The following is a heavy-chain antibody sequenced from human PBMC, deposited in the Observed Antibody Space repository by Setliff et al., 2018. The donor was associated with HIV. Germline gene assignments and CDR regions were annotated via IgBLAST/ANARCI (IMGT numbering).Heavy chain of an antibody. CDR3: AREHRLCSGERCVLPDY. V-gene: IGHV5-51*01. D-gene: IGHD2-15*01. Sequence: GASLKLSCQASGYTFTNHWIGWVRQMPGEGLEWMAIIYPGDSDVRYNPSFQGQVTVSVDMSINTAYLQWSSLKASDTATYYCAREHRLCSGERCVLPDYWGQGTLVTVSS. J-gene: IGHJ4*02. CDR1: GYTFTNHW. CDR2: IYPGDSDV.